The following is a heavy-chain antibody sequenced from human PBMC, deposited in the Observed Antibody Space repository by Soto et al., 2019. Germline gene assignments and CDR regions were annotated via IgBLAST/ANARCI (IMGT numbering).Heavy chain of an antibody. CDR2: IYYSGST. V-gene: IGHV4-31*03. Sequence: SETLSLTCTVSGGSISSGGYYWSWIRQHPGKGLEWIGYIYYSGSTYYNPSLKSRVTISVDTSKNQFSLKLSSVTAADTAVYKCARRRAGVRFLERKPFDPWGQGTLVTVSS. CDR3: ARRRAGVRFLERKPFDP. J-gene: IGHJ5*02. D-gene: IGHD3-3*01. CDR1: GGSISSGGYY.